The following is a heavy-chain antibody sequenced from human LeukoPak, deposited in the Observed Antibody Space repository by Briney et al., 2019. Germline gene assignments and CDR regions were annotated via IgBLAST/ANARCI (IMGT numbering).Heavy chain of an antibody. J-gene: IGHJ4*01. CDR3: TRDRTSVTLFDY. D-gene: IGHD4-17*01. CDR1: GFTFSSYW. CDR2: ISPDGSTT. Sequence: PGGSLRLSCAASGFTFSSYWMHWVRQAPGKGLVWVSRISPDGSTTGYADCVEGRFTVSRDNAKNTLYLQMNSLRDEDTAFYYCTRDRTSVTLFDYWGHGTLVTVSS. V-gene: IGHV3-74*01.